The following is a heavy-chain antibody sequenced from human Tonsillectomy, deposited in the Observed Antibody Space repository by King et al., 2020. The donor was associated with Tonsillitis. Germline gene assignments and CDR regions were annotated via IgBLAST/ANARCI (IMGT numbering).Heavy chain of an antibody. Sequence: QLVQSGAEVKKSGSSVKVSCKASGGTFSTYAISWVRQAPGQGLEWMGRIIPILGIANYAQKVQGRVTITADKSTSTAYMGLSSLRSEDTAVYYCANCSGGSCYSSDYYYYMDVWGKGTTVTVSS. CDR1: GGTFSTYA. D-gene: IGHD2-15*01. V-gene: IGHV1-69*04. CDR2: IIPILGIA. J-gene: IGHJ6*03. CDR3: ANCSGGSCYSSDYYYYMDV.